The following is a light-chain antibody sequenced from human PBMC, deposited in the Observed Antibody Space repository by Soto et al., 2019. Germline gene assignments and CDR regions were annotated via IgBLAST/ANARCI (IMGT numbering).Light chain of an antibody. V-gene: IGKV1-5*01. J-gene: IGKJ1*01. CDR3: QQSYSSPPT. Sequence: DIQMTQSPSTLSASVGDRVPITCRARQSISSWLAWYPQNPGKAPKLLIYDASSLESGVPSRFSGSRSGPDFTLTISSLQPEDFATYYCQQSYSSPPTFGQGTKVDIK. CDR2: DAS. CDR1: QSISSW.